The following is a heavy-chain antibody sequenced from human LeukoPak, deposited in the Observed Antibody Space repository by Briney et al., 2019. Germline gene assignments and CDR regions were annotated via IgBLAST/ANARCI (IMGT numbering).Heavy chain of an antibody. V-gene: IGHV3-23*01. CDR2: IGGSGGST. D-gene: IGHD3-9*01. CDR3: ARGLTYYDILTGYYLGNWFDP. J-gene: IGHJ5*02. CDR1: GFTFSSYA. Sequence: GGSLRLSCAASGFTFSSYAMTWVRQAPGEGLEWVSAIGGSGGSTYYADSVKGRFTISRDNSENTLYLQMNSLRAEDTAVYYCARGLTYYDILTGYYLGNWFDPWGQGTLVTVSS.